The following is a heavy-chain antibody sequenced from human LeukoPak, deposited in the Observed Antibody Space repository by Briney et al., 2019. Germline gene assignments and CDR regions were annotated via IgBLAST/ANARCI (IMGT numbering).Heavy chain of an antibody. CDR3: ASFTRIAVAGTTSKYNWFDP. D-gene: IGHD6-19*01. CDR1: GGSISSSSYY. J-gene: IGHJ5*02. CDR2: IYYSGST. V-gene: IGHV4-39*07. Sequence: SETLSLTCTVSGGSISSSSYYWGWIRQPPGKGLEWIGSIYYSGSTYYNPSLKSRVTISVDTSKNQFSLKLSSVTAADTAVYYCASFTRIAVAGTTSKYNWFDPWGQGTLVTVSS.